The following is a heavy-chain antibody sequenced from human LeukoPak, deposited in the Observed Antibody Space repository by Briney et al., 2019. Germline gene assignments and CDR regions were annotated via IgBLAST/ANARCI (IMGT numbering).Heavy chain of an antibody. CDR1: GFTFSDLY. CDR2: ISSSSTYT. CDR3: ARHLGLSSWYDYFDY. V-gene: IGHV3-11*06. J-gene: IGHJ4*02. Sequence: GGSLRLSCAASGFTFSDLYMSWIRQAPGKGLEWVSYISSSSTYTNYADSVKGRFTISRDNAKNSLHLQMDSLRAEDTAVYYCARHLGLSSWYDYFDYWGQGTLVTVSS. D-gene: IGHD6-13*01.